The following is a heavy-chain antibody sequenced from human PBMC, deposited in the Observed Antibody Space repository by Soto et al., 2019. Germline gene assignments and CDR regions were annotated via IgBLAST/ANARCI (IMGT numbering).Heavy chain of an antibody. CDR3: AGVHGSQSAFDH. J-gene: IGHJ4*02. D-gene: IGHD5-12*01. V-gene: IGHV5-51*01. Sequence: GESLKSSCQISGYPFTTYWIGWVRQMPGKGLEWMGKIYPPDSDTRYSPSFQGQFTMSVDKSISTAYLQWSSLKASDTAMYYCAGVHGSQSAFDHWGQGTLVTVSA. CDR1: GYPFTTYW. CDR2: IYPPDSDT.